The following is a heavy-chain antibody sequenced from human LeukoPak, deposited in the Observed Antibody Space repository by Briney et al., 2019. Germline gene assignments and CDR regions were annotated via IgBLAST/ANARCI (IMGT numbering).Heavy chain of an antibody. Sequence: GGSLRLSCAASGFTFSDYYMSWIRQAPGKGLEWVSYISSSGSTIYYADSVKGRFTISRDNAKNSLYPQMNSLRAEDTAVYYCARDFCSSTSCPYYYYMDVWGKGTTVTVSS. CDR3: ARDFCSSTSCPYYYYMDV. CDR1: GFTFSDYY. D-gene: IGHD2-2*01. CDR2: ISSSGSTI. J-gene: IGHJ6*03. V-gene: IGHV3-11*04.